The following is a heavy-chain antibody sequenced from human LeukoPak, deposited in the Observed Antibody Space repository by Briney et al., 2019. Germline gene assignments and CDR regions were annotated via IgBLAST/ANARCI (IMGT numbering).Heavy chain of an antibody. CDR3: ARLMGERSLFDY. CDR2: IKQDGNEK. CDR1: GFXFSSCW. D-gene: IGHD1-26*01. V-gene: IGHV3-7*02. Sequence: GGSLRLSCAASGFXFSSCWMTWVRQAPGKGLEWVANIKQDGNEKYYVDSVKGRFSISRDNAKNSVYLQMNSLRAEDTAVYYCARLMGERSLFDYWGQGVLVTVSS. J-gene: IGHJ4*02.